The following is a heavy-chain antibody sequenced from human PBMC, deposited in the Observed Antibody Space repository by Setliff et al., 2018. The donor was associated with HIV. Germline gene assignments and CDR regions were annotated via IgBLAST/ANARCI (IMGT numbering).Heavy chain of an antibody. CDR1: GDSVSCIIYS. D-gene: IGHD3-10*01. Sequence: SETLSLTCSVPGDSVSCIIYSWGWIRQPPGKGLEWIESDDYSGSLNYKSSLKSRVIMSLDTSKNQFSLKLTSVTAADTAVYYCARGRLYGVVDYWGQGTLVTVSS. CDR2: DDYSGSL. CDR3: ARGRLYGVVDY. J-gene: IGHJ4*02. V-gene: IGHV4-39*01.